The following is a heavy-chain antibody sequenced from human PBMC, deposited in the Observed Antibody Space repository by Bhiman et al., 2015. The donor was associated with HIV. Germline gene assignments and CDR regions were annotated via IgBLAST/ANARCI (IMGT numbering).Heavy chain of an antibody. CDR3: AKDMTGELRHGLTERGWDY. J-gene: IGHJ4*02. CDR1: GFTFDDYA. V-gene: IGHV3-9*01. Sequence: EVQLVESGGGLVQPGRSLRLSCAASGFTFDDYAMHWVRQAPGKGLEWVSSISWNSGSIGYVDSVKGRFTISRDNAKNSLYLQMTSLRAEDTALYYCAKDMTGELRHGLTERGWDYWGQGTLVTVSS. D-gene: IGHD1-26*01. CDR2: ISWNSGSI.